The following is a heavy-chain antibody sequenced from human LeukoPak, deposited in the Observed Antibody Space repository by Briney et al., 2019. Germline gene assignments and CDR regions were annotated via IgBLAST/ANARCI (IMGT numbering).Heavy chain of an antibody. V-gene: IGHV1-18*01. CDR3: ARDHSNWNYAPDF. CDR1: GYTFTRYG. CDR2: ISASNGNT. Sequence: ASVKVSCKASGYTFTRYGISWVRQAPGQGLQWLGWISASNGNTNYAQKFRDRVTMSTDTSTGTAYLDIRSLTSDDTAVYYCARDHSNWNYAPDFWGQGTLVIVSS. J-gene: IGHJ4*02. D-gene: IGHD1-7*01.